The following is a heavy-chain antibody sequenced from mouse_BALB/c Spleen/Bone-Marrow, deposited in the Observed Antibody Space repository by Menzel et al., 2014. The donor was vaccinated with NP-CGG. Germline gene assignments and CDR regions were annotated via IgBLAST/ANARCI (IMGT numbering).Heavy chain of an antibody. J-gene: IGHJ2*01. V-gene: IGHV1S137*01. D-gene: IGHD1-1*01. CDR2: ISSSYGDA. CDR1: GYTFTVYA. Sequence: VQLQQSGAELVRPGVSVKISCKGSGYTFTVYAMHWVKQSHAKSLEWIGIISSSYGDATYNQKFKGKATMTVDKSSNTAYMELGRLTSEDSAIYYCARGLSYYYGTSYYFDYWGQGTTLTVSS. CDR3: ARGLSYYYGTSYYFDY.